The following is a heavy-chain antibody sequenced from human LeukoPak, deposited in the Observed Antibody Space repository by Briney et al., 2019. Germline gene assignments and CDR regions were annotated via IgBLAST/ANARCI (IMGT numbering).Heavy chain of an antibody. D-gene: IGHD6-19*01. CDR1: GFSFSSYW. V-gene: IGHV3-74*03. Sequence: PGGSLRLSCAASGFSFSSYWMHWVRQAPGKGLVWVARISPDGSSALSADSVRGRFTISRDNADNTLYLQMNSLRAEDTAVYYCARDHSSGWYSDYFDYWGQGTLVTVSS. J-gene: IGHJ4*02. CDR3: ARDHSSGWYSDYFDY. CDR2: ISPDGSSA.